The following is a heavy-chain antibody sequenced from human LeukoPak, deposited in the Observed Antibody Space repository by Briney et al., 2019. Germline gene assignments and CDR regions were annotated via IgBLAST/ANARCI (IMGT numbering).Heavy chain of an antibody. D-gene: IGHD1-26*01. CDR1: GLTFSNYE. V-gene: IGHV3-48*03. Sequence: GGSLRLSCAASGLTFSNYEMSWVRRALGTGLEWISYITSSGTSTNYADSVKGRFTISRDNTKDSLYLQMTSLRAEDTAVYYCARVPRSGNHFDYWGQGTLVTVSS. CDR2: ITSSGTST. CDR3: ARVPRSGNHFDY. J-gene: IGHJ4*02.